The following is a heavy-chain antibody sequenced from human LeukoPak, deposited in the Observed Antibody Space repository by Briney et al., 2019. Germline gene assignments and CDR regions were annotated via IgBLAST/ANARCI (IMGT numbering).Heavy chain of an antibody. J-gene: IGHJ5*02. V-gene: IGHV3-15*01. CDR2: IKSKTDGGTT. D-gene: IGHD3-3*01. CDR1: GFTFSNAW. CDR3: TTVGSGYFEGWFDP. Sequence: GGSLRLSCAASGFTFSNAWMSWVRQAPGKGLELVGRIKSKTDGGTTDYAAPVKGRFTISRDDSKNTLYLQMNSLKTEDTAVYYCTTVGSGYFEGWFDPWGQGTLVTVSS.